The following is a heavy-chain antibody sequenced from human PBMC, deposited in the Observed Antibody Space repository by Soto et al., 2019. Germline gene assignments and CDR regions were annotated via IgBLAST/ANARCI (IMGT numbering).Heavy chain of an antibody. Sequence: SETLSLTCTVSGGSISSYYWSWIRQPPGKGLEWIGYIYYSGSTNYNPSLKSRVTISVDTSKNQFSLKLSSVTAADTAVYYCARELRGCVSTSCYQGGYYYYGTDVWGQGTTVTVSS. CDR2: IYYSGST. J-gene: IGHJ6*02. D-gene: IGHD2-2*01. CDR3: ARELRGCVSTSCYQGGYYYYGTDV. V-gene: IGHV4-59*01. CDR1: GGSISSYY.